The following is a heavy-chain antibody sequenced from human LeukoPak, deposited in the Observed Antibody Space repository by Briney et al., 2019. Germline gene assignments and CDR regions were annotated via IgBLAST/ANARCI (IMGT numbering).Heavy chain of an antibody. CDR3: AGNYDSSGYYADY. CDR2: IYYSGST. Sequence: SETLPLTCTVSGGSNSSYYWSWIRQHPGKGLEWIGYIYYSGSTYYNPSLKSRVAISVDTSKNQFSLKLSSVTAADTAVYYCAGNYDSSGYYADYWGQGTLVTVSS. J-gene: IGHJ4*02. D-gene: IGHD3-22*01. CDR1: GGSNSSYY. V-gene: IGHV4-59*06.